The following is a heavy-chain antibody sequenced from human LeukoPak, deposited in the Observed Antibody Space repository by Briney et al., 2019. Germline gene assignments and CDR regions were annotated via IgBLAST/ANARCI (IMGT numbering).Heavy chain of an antibody. D-gene: IGHD1-26*01. J-gene: IGHJ4*02. V-gene: IGHV3-48*01. CDR2: ISSSSSTI. CDR3: ARERSIVGATRPH. CDR1: GFTFCSYS. Sequence: GGSLRLSCAASGFTFCSYSMNWVRQAPGKGLEWVSYISSSSSTIYYADSVKGRFTISRDNAKNSLYLQMNSLRAEDTAVYYCARERSIVGATRPHWGQGTLVTVSS.